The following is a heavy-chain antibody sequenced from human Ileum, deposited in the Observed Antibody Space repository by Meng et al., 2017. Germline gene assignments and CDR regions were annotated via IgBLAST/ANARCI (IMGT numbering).Heavy chain of an antibody. J-gene: IGHJ4*02. CDR1: SVSSTSGTW. CDR2: FHPGSCP. V-gene: IGHV4-4*02. Sequence: VQRKEAVPLFVRRYGTHAVSFAVLSVSSTSGTWWSWVRPPPGTGLQWIGEFHPGSCPTYNPSLKARVTISVDTSMQQFSLQLTSVTAADTAVYYCAKNGAYCLESWGQGTLVTVSS. CDR3: AKNGAYCLES. D-gene: IGHD2-21*01.